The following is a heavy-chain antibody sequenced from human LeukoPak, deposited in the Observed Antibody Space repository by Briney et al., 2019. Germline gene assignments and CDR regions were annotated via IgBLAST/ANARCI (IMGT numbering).Heavy chain of an antibody. Sequence: PSETLSLTCAVSGGSISSYYWSWIRQPPGKGLEWIGYIHSGGDTNYNPSLKSRVTISVDTSKNQFSLNLSSVTAADTAVYYCARKSRSNSYYYYMDVWGKGTTVTVSS. V-gene: IGHV4-59*01. CDR2: IHSGGDT. J-gene: IGHJ6*03. D-gene: IGHD1-26*01. CDR3: ARKSRSNSYYYYMDV. CDR1: GGSISSYY.